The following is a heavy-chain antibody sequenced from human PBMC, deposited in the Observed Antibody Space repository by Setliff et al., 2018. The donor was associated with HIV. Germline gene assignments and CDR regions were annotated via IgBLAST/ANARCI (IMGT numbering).Heavy chain of an antibody. CDR2: IYYSGST. CDR1: GGSFSGYY. V-gene: IGHV4-34*01. D-gene: IGHD6-6*01. J-gene: IGHJ4*02. Sequence: PSETLSLTCGVYGGSFSGYYWSWIRQPPGKGLEWIGSIYYSGSTYYNPSLKSRVTISVVTSKKQFSLKLRSVTAADTAVYYCARREYSSSSPPFDYWGQGTLVTVSS. CDR3: ARREYSSSSPPFDY.